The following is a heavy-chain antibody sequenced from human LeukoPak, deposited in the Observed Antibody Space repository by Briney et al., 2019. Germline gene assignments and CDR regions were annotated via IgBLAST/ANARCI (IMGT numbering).Heavy chain of an antibody. CDR2: IFSNDEK. CDR1: GGSISSYYW. CDR3: ARTTGVTIFGVVTQLIDY. V-gene: IGHV2-26*01. J-gene: IGHJ4*02. D-gene: IGHD3-3*01. Sequence: ETLSLTCTVSGGSISSYYWSWIRQPPGKALEWLAHIFSNDEKSYSTSLKSRLTISKDTSKSQVVLTMTNMDPVDTATYYCARTTGVTIFGVVTQLIDYWGQGTLVTVSS.